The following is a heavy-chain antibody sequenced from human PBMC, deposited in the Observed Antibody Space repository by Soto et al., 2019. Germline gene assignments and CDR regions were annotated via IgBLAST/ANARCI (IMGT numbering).Heavy chain of an antibody. J-gene: IGHJ4*02. CDR3: ARDSRYGDYVLDY. V-gene: IGHV1-69*13. CDR1: GGTCSIYA. CDR2: IIPIFGTA. D-gene: IGHD4-17*01. Sequence: SVKVSCKASGGTCSIYAISCVLQAPGQWLEWMGGIIPIFGTANYAQKFQGRVTITADESTSTAYMELSSLRSEDTAVYYCARDSRYGDYVLDYWGQGTLVTVSS.